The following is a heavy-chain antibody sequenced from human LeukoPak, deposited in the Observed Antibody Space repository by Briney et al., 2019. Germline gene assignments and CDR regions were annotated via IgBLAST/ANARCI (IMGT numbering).Heavy chain of an antibody. CDR1: GFTFSSFW. CDR2: INSDGSST. V-gene: IGHV3-74*01. J-gene: IGHJ4*02. Sequence: GGSLRLSCAASGFTFSSFWMSWVRQAPGKGLVWVSRINSDGSSTSYADSVKGRFTISRDNAKNTLYLQMNSLRAEDTAVYYCAREEEDYYDSSGYYPLDYWGQGTLVTVSS. D-gene: IGHD3-22*01. CDR3: AREEEDYYDSSGYYPLDY.